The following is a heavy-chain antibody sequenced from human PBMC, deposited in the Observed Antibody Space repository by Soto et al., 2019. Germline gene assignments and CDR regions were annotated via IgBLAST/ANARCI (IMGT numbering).Heavy chain of an antibody. CDR3: ARARYYDFWSGYYSGYNWFDP. Sequence: ASVKVSCKASGFTFTSSAVQWVRQARGQRLEWIGWIVVGSGNTNYAQKFQERVTITRDMSTSTAYMELSSLRSEDTAVYYCARARYYDFWSGYYSGYNWFDPWGQGTLVTVS. D-gene: IGHD3-3*01. J-gene: IGHJ5*02. CDR1: GFTFTSSA. CDR2: IVVGSGNT. V-gene: IGHV1-58*01.